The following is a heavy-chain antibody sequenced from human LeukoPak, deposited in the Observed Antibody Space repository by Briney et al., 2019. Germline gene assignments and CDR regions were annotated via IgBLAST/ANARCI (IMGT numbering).Heavy chain of an antibody. V-gene: IGHV1-18*04. D-gene: IGHD5-18*01. CDR3: ARSNAVSGYSYGSDY. CDR2: ISAYNGNT. CDR1: GYTFTSYG. Sequence: ASVKVSCKASGYTFTSYGISWVRQAPGQGLEWMGWISAYNGNTNYAQKLQGRVTMTTGTSTSTAYMELRSLRSDDTAVYYCARSNAVSGYSYGSDYWGQGTLVTVSS. J-gene: IGHJ4*02.